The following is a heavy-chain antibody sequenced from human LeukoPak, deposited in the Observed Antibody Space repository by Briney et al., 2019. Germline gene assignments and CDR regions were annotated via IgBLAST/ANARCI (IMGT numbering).Heavy chain of an antibody. CDR2: IYYGGSP. D-gene: IGHD5-18*01. V-gene: IGHV4-59*01. J-gene: IGHJ4*02. CDR1: GGSISSNY. CDR3: ARAGYSYGTGYYFDY. Sequence: PSETLSLTCTVSGGSISSNYWSWIRQPPGKGLEWIGYIYYGGSPSYNPSLKSGVTISVATSETQFSLKLSSVTAADAAVYYCARAGYSYGTGYYFDYWGQGALVTVSS.